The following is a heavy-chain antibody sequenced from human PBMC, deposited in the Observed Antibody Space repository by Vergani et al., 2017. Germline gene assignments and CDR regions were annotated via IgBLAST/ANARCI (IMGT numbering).Heavy chain of an antibody. CDR3: AEPQGTSAYYYGGFDY. D-gene: IGHD3-22*01. CDR1: EFTFSDVW. V-gene: IGHV3-23*04. CDR2: ISSDGGST. J-gene: IGHJ4*02. Sequence: EGQLVESGGGLVKPGGSLRLSCAASEFTFSDVWMSWVRQAPGKWLEWVSTISSDGGSTYYADSVECRFTISRDKAENTLSLQMNSLTAEDTAIYYCAEPQGTSAYYYGGFDYWGQGILVTVSS.